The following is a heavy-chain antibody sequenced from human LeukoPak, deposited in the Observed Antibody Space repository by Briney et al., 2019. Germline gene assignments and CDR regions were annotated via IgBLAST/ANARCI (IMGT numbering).Heavy chain of an antibody. J-gene: IGHJ5*02. V-gene: IGHV4-59*01. D-gene: IGHD3-10*01. Sequence: SETLSLTCTVSGASISGSYWSWIRQPPGKGLEWIGYIRYSGSTNYAPSLRSRLTISVDTSKNQFSLKLSSVTAADTAVYFCARDMGGVTLVRGTSVPMKNNWFDPWGQGIQVIVSS. CDR2: IRYSGST. CDR1: GASISGSY. CDR3: ARDMGGVTLVRGTSVPMKNNWFDP.